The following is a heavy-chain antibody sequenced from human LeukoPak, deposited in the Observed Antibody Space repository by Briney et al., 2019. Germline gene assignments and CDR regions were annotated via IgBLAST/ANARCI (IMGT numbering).Heavy chain of an antibody. J-gene: IGHJ6*02. V-gene: IGHV4-34*01. CDR2: INHSGST. Sequence: SETLSLTCAVYGGSFSGYYWSWIRQPPGKGLEWIGEINHSGSTNYNPSLKSRVTISVDTSKNQFSLKLSSVTAADTAVYYRARHAYGSGSYYSRYYYHYGMDVWGQGTTVTVSS. D-gene: IGHD3-10*01. CDR1: GGSFSGYY. CDR3: ARHAYGSGSYYSRYYYHYGMDV.